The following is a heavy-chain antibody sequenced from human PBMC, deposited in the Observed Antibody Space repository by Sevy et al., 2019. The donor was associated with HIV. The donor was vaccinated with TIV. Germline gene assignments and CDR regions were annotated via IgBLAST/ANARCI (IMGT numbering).Heavy chain of an antibody. V-gene: IGHV3-23*01. J-gene: IGHJ6*02. Sequence: GGSLRLSCAASGLTFSSFAMNWVRQAPGKGLEWVSAVSGSGVSTYYAASVRGRFTISRDNSKNTLYLQMNSLRDEDTALYYCAKDAFRNFDYWCGYRGGMDVWGQGTTVTVSS. CDR3: AKDAFRNFDYWCGYRGGMDV. CDR2: VSGSGVST. CDR1: GLTFSSFA. D-gene: IGHD3-3*01.